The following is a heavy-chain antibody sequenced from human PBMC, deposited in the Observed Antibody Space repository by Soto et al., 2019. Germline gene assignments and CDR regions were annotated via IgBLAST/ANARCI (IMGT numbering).Heavy chain of an antibody. Sequence: GASVKVSCKASGYTFTSYGISWVRQAPGQGLEWMGWISAYNGNTNYAQKLQGRVTMTTDTSTSTAYMELRSLRSDDTAVYYCARDSGDYDHYYGMDVWGQRTTVTVSS. D-gene: IGHD4-17*01. V-gene: IGHV1-18*01. CDR3: ARDSGDYDHYYGMDV. J-gene: IGHJ6*02. CDR2: ISAYNGNT. CDR1: GYTFTSYG.